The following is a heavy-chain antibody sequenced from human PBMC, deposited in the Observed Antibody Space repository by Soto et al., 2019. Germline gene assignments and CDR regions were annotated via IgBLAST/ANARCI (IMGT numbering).Heavy chain of an antibody. D-gene: IGHD6-13*01. J-gene: IGHJ4*02. CDR1: GYTFTGYY. V-gene: IGHV1-2*02. Sequence: ASVKVSCKASGYTFTGYYMHWVRQAPGQGLEWMGWINPNSGSTNYAQKFQGRVTMTRDTSISTAYMELSRLRSDDTAVYYCAREAAAGLMVHDYWGQGTLVTVSS. CDR2: INPNSGST. CDR3: AREAAAGLMVHDY.